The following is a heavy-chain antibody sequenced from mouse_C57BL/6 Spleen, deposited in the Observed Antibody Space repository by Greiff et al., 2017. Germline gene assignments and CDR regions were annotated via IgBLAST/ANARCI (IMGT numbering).Heavy chain of an antibody. Sequence: VQLQQPGAELVKPGASVKMSCKASGYTFTSYWITWVKQRPGQGLVWIGDIYPGSGSTNYNEKFKSKATLTVDTSSSTAYMQLSSLTSEDSAVYYCAPYDYDDGYAKDYWGQGTSVTVSS. CDR3: APYDYDDGYAKDY. CDR2: IYPGSGST. CDR1: GYTFTSYW. D-gene: IGHD2-4*01. J-gene: IGHJ4*01. V-gene: IGHV1-55*01.